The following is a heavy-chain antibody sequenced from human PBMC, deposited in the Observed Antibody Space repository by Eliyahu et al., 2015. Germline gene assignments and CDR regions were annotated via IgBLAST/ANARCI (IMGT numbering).Heavy chain of an antibody. D-gene: IGHD3-22*01. CDR3: AKGGECSGSNCRRAPQYYYGMDV. J-gene: IGHJ6*02. V-gene: IGHV3-23*01. CDR1: GFIFXSYX. CDR2: LSGSGGSA. Sequence: EMQLLESGGALVQPGGSLRXSCEVSGFIFXSYXXTWXRQAPGKGLEWVSALSGSGGSAYYADTVRGRFTISRDNSKNTLYLQMNSLRAEDTAKYYCAKGGECSGSNCRRAPQYYYGMDVWGQGTTVTVFS.